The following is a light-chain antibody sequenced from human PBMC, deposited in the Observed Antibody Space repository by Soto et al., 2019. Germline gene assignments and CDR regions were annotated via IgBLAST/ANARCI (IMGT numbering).Light chain of an antibody. CDR1: QSVSSK. CDR2: DTS. CDR3: QHYVSPPIN. V-gene: IGKV3-15*01. Sequence: EIVMTQSPATLSVSPGERATLSCRASQSVSSKLAWYQHKPGQAPRLLIYDTSTRAAGIPARFSGSGSGTDFTLTISRLEPEDFAVYYCQHYVSPPINFGQGTRLEIK. J-gene: IGKJ5*01.